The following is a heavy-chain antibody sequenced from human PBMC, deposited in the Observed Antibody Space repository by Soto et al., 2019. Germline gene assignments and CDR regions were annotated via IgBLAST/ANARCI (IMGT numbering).Heavy chain of an antibody. CDR1: GGSFSGYY. D-gene: IGHD4-17*01. V-gene: IGHV4-34*01. Sequence: SETLSLTCAVHGGSFSGYYWSWIRQPPGKGLEWIGEINHSGSTNYNPSLKSRVTISVDTSKNQFSLKLSSVTAADTAVYYCARGWHDYGDFDYWGQGTLVTVSS. CDR3: ARGWHDYGDFDY. CDR2: INHSGST. J-gene: IGHJ4*02.